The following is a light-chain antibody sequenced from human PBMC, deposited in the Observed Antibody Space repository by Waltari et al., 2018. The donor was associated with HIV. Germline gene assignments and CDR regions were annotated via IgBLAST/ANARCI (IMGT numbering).Light chain of an antibody. CDR1: SSNIGAGYD. CDR3: QSYDSSLSAVV. V-gene: IGLV1-40*01. J-gene: IGLJ2*01. Sequence: QSVLTQPPSVSGAPGQRVTISCTGSSSNIGAGYDVHWYQQLPGTAPKLLIYGHSNRPSGVPARVSGSKSGTSASLAITGLQAEDEADYYCQSYDSSLSAVVFGGGTKLTVL. CDR2: GHS.